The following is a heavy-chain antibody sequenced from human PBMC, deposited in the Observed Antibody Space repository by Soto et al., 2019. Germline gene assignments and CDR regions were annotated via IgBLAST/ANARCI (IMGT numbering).Heavy chain of an antibody. CDR1: GGSISSYY. D-gene: IGHD3-9*01. V-gene: IGHV4-59*08. J-gene: IGHJ4*02. Sequence: SETRSLTCTVSGGSISSYYWSWLRQPPGKGLEWIVYIYYSGSTNYNPSLKSRVTISVDTSKNQFSLKLSSVTAADTAVYYCARHRDYDILTGYYTPPSDWGQGTLVTVS. CDR2: IYYSGST. CDR3: ARHRDYDILTGYYTPPSD.